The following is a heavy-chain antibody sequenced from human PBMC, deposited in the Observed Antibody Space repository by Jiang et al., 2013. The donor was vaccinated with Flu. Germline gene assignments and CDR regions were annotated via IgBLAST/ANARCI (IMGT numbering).Heavy chain of an antibody. Sequence: GISWVRQAPGQGLEWMGWISAYNGNTNYAQKLQGRVTMTTDTSTSTAYMELRSLRSDDTAVYYCARVGITMVRGVYGPTIDYWGQGTLVTVSS. CDR3: ARVGITMVRGVYGPTIDY. CDR1: G. V-gene: IGHV1-18*01. CDR2: ISAYNGNT. J-gene: IGHJ4*02. D-gene: IGHD3-10*01.